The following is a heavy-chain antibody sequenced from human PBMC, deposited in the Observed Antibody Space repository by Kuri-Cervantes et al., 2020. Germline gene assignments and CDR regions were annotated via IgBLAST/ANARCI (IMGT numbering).Heavy chain of an antibody. V-gene: IGHV3-11*04. J-gene: IGHJ4*02. CDR3: ARGLWVAAAGTFFDY. CDR1: GFTFSDYY. CDR2: ISSSGSTI. D-gene: IGHD6-13*01. Sequence: LSLTCAASGFTFSDYYMSWIRQAPGKGLEWVSYISSSGSTIYYADSVKGRFTISRDNAKNSLYLQMNSLRDEDTAVYYCARGLWVAAAGTFFDYWGQGTLVTVSS.